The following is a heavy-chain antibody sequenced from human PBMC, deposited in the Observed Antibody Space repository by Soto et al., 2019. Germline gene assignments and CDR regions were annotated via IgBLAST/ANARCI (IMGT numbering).Heavy chain of an antibody. CDR2: IIPIFGTA. V-gene: IGHV1-69*13. D-gene: IGHD3-22*01. CDR3: ARARYYYDSSGYLPDY. Sequence: ASVKVSCKASGGTFSSYAISWVRQAPGQGLEWMGGIIPIFGTANYAQKFQGRVTITADESTSTAYMELSSLRSGDTAVYHCARARYYYDSSGYLPDYWGQGTLVTVSS. CDR1: GGTFSSYA. J-gene: IGHJ4*02.